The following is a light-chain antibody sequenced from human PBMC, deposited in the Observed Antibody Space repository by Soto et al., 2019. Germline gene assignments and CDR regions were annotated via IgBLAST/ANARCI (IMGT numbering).Light chain of an antibody. CDR3: MQSTQLPPT. V-gene: IGKV2D-29*02. CDR1: QSLLHITVETF. Sequence: DVVMTQTPLSLSVAPGQPASISCKSSQSLLHITVETFLFWYLQKPGQSPQLLIYEVSTRVSGVPDRFSGSGSGTDFTLEISRVETDDVGIYYCMQSTQLPPTFGQGTRRENK. J-gene: IGKJ5*01. CDR2: EVS.